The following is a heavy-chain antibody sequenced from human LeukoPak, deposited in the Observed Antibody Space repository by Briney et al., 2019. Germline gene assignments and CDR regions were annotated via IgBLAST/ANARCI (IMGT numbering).Heavy chain of an antibody. Sequence: SETVTLMCTGSGGSMSSSSYYWGRIRQHPGKGLEWIVTIYYSGSTYYNPSLKSRVTISEDSSKNQFSLKLSSVTAADTAFYYCAGLYTTGISWSYTWLDPWGRGTLVTVSS. V-gene: IGHV4-39*01. D-gene: IGHD6-13*01. CDR3: AGLYTTGISWSYTWLDP. J-gene: IGHJ5*02. CDR1: GGSMSSSSYY. CDR2: IYYSGST.